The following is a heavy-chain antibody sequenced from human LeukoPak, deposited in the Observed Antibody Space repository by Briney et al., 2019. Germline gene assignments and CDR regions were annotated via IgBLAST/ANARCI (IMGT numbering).Heavy chain of an antibody. Sequence: TGGSLRLSCAASGFTFSSSGMNWVRQAPGKGLEWVSSISSSSSYIYYADSVKGRFTISRDNVKNSLYLQMNSLRAEDTAVYYCARDAGMDTAMVPHDYWGQGTLVTVSS. CDR1: GFTFSSSG. CDR3: ARDAGMDTAMVPHDY. D-gene: IGHD5-18*01. CDR2: ISSSSSYI. J-gene: IGHJ4*02. V-gene: IGHV3-21*01.